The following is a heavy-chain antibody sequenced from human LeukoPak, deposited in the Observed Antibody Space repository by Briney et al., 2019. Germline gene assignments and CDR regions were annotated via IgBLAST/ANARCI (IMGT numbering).Heavy chain of an antibody. D-gene: IGHD3-22*01. CDR3: ARPGGVYYDDSSGYSH. CDR2: ISGSGGST. J-gene: IGHJ1*01. Sequence: GGSLRLSCAASGFTFSSYAMSWVRQAPGKGLEWVSAISGSGGSTYYAASVKGRFTISRDNSKNTLYLHVDSLRAEDTAGYYCARPGGVYYDDSSGYSHWGQGTLVTVSS. CDR1: GFTFSSYA. V-gene: IGHV3-23*01.